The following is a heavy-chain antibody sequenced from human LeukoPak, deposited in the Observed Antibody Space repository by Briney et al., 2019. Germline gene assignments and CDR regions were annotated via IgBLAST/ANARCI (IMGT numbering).Heavy chain of an antibody. D-gene: IGHD5-18*01. Sequence: SETLSLTCTVSGGSNSSSSYYWGWIRQPPGKGLEWIGSIYYSGSTYYNPSLKSRVTISVDTSKNQFSLKLSSVTAADTAVYYCAREVTAMVTFNWFDPWGQGTLVTVSS. CDR3: AREVTAMVTFNWFDP. CDR1: GGSNSSSSYY. CDR2: IYYSGST. J-gene: IGHJ5*02. V-gene: IGHV4-39*02.